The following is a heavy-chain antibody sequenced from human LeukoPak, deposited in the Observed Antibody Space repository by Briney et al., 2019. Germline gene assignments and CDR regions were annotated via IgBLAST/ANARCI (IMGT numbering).Heavy chain of an antibody. Sequence: SETLSLTCTVSGVSITTYYWSWIRQPPGKGLEWIGFISYSGTTSYSPSLKSRVTMSVDAPKNQFSLKLSSVTAADTAVYYCATSYPSGSYGNIASWGQGSLLSVSS. J-gene: IGHJ1*01. CDR1: GVSITTYY. V-gene: IGHV4-59*01. CDR3: ATSYPSGSYGNIAS. D-gene: IGHD3-10*01. CDR2: ISYSGTT.